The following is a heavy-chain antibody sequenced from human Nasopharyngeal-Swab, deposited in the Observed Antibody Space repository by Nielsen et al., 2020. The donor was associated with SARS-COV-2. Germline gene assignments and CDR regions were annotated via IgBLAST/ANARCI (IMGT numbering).Heavy chain of an antibody. CDR3: ARDGQSRTNWFDP. V-gene: IGHV3-23*01. D-gene: IGHD2-8*01. Sequence: GGSLRLSCVASGYSFRTYGMSWVRQVPGKGLEWVSAISGSGDISGRGGSTYYADSVKGRFTVSRDNAKNSLYLQMNSLRAEDTAVYYCARDGQSRTNWFDPWGQGTVVTVSS. J-gene: IGHJ5*02. CDR2: ISGSGDISGRGGST. CDR1: GYSFRTYG.